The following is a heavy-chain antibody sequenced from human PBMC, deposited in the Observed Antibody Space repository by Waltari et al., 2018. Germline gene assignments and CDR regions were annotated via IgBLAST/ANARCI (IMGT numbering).Heavy chain of an antibody. CDR3: ARNHRLAYYYYMDV. J-gene: IGHJ6*03. CDR1: GGSFSGYY. V-gene: IGHV4-34*01. Sequence: QVQLQQWGAGLLKPSETLSLTCAVYGGSFSGYYWSWIRQPPGKGLEWIGEINHSGSTNYNPSLKSRVTISVDTSKNQFSLKLSSVTAADTAVYYCARNHRLAYYYYMDVWGKGTTVTVSS. CDR2: INHSGST. D-gene: IGHD6-19*01.